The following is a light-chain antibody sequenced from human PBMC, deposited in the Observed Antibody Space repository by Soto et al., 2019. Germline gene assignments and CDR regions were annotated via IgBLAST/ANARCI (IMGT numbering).Light chain of an antibody. V-gene: IGLV1-44*01. J-gene: IGLJ1*01. CDR1: NSNIGSNT. CDR3: AAWDDSLNGHYV. CDR2: NNN. Sequence: QSVLTQPPSASGTPGQRVTISCSGSNSNIGSNTVNWFRQLPGTAPKLLIYNNNRRPSGVPDRFSGSKSGTSASLAISGLQSEDEDDYYCAAWDDSLNGHYVFGTGTKLTVL.